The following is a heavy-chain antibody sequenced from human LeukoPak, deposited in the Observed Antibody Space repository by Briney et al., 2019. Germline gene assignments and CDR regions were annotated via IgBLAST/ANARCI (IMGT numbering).Heavy chain of an antibody. CDR2: IYHSGST. Sequence: SETLSLTCAVSGGSISSGAYSWSWIRQPPGKGLEWIGYIYHSGSTYYNPSLKSRVTISVDRSKNQFSLNLRSVTAADTAVYYCARYGSGSPIGYFDYWGQGTLVTVSS. CDR3: ARYGSGSPIGYFDY. CDR1: GGSISSGAYS. D-gene: IGHD3-10*01. J-gene: IGHJ4*02. V-gene: IGHV4-30-2*01.